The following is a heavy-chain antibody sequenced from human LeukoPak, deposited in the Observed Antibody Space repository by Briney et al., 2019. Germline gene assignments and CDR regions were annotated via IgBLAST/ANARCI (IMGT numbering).Heavy chain of an antibody. CDR1: GFTFSSYG. Sequence: GGSLRLSCAASGFTFSSYGMHWVRQAPAKGLEWLGVVSSDGNNKYYPDSVKGRFTISRDNSKNTLYLQMNSLRAEDTAVYYCARERDYDSSGYYVFGYWGQGTLVTVSS. V-gene: IGHV3-30*03. CDR2: VSSDGNNK. J-gene: IGHJ4*02. CDR3: ARERDYDSSGYYVFGY. D-gene: IGHD3-22*01.